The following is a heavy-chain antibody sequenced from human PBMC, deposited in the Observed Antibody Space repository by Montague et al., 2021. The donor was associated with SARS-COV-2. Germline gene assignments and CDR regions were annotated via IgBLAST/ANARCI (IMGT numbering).Heavy chain of an antibody. Sequence: PALVKPTQTLTLTCTFSGFSLSTSGVGVGWIRQPPGKALEWLALIYWDDDKRYSPSPKSRLTTTKDTSKNQVVLTMTNMDPVDTATYYCAHRRGLLLSDAFDIWGQGTMVTVSS. CDR1: GFSLSTSGVG. CDR2: IYWDDDK. J-gene: IGHJ3*02. CDR3: AHRRGLLLSDAFDI. V-gene: IGHV2-5*02. D-gene: IGHD1-26*01.